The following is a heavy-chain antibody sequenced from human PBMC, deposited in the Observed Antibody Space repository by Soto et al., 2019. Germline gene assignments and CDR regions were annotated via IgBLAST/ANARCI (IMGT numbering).Heavy chain of an antibody. Sequence: EVQLLESGGGLVQPGEPLRLSCAASGFTFSNYAMNWVRQAPGKGLEWVSAISGSGDKTFFADSVTGRFTISRDNSKNTLYLQMNSLRVEDTAVYYCAKGQKIAISMPTNWLDPWGQGTLVTVSS. V-gene: IGHV3-23*01. CDR3: AKGQKIAISMPTNWLDP. J-gene: IGHJ5*02. D-gene: IGHD2-21*01. CDR2: ISGSGDKT. CDR1: GFTFSNYA.